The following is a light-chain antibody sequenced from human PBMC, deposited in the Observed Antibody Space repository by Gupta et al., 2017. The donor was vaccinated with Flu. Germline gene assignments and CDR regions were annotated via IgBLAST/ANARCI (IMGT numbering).Light chain of an antibody. CDR3: RQALQTPRT. CDR2: LGS. J-gene: IGKJ1*01. Sequence: VSPGEPASISCRSSQSLLHRNGYNYLDWYLQKPGQSPQLLIYLGSNRASGVPDRFSGSGSGTDFTLKISRVEAGDVGFYYCRQALQTPRTFGQGTKVEIK. V-gene: IGKV2-28*01. CDR1: QSLLHRNGYNY.